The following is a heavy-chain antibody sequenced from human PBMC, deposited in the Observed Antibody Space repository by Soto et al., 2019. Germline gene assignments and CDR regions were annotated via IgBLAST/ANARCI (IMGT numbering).Heavy chain of an antibody. Sequence: QVQLVESGGGVVQPGRSLRLSCAASGFTFSTYGMHWVRQAPGKGLEWVAVISYDGSLKSYGDSVKGRFTISRDNSKNTLYLQMNSLRAEDTAVYYCAKETVWEILEGYFEYWGQGTLVTVSS. CDR2: ISYDGSLK. V-gene: IGHV3-30*18. CDR3: AKETVWEILEGYFEY. J-gene: IGHJ4*02. D-gene: IGHD1-26*01. CDR1: GFTFSTYG.